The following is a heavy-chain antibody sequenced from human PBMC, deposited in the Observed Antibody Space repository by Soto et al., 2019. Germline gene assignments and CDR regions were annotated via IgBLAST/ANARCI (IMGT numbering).Heavy chain of an antibody. Sequence: GGSLRLSCTASGFTFSSYWMYWVRRVPGKGLLWVSRISSDGSSANYADSVKGRFTISRDNARNTLYLQMNSLRVEDTAVYFCARVYGMDVWGQGTTVTVSS. CDR2: ISSDGSSA. CDR3: ARVYGMDV. J-gene: IGHJ6*02. CDR1: GFTFSSYW. V-gene: IGHV3-74*01.